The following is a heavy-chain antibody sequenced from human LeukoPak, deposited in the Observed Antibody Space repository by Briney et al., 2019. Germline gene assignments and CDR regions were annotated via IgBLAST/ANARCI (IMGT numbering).Heavy chain of an antibody. CDR3: AKDATASPYFHWFDN. CDR2: ISSGDRT. J-gene: IGHJ4*02. V-gene: IGHV3-23*01. CDR1: GFTFSSYA. D-gene: IGHD3-9*01. Sequence: GGSLRLSCAASGFTFSSYAMNWVRQAPGKGLEWVAGISSGDRTFHAESVKGRFTIPRDKSKDTLYLQMNSLGAEDTAVYYCAKDATASPYFHWFDNWGQGTQVIVSS.